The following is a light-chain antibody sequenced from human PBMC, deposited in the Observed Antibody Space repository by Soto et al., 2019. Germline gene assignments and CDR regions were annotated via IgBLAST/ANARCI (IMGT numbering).Light chain of an antibody. V-gene: IGKV3-11*01. CDR2: DAS. Sequence: EIVLTQSPATLSLSPGERATLSCRASQSVSSYLAWYQQKPGQAPRLLIYDASNRAPGIPARFSGSGSGTDFTLTISSLEPEDFAVYYCQRRSNWPGTFGQGTKLEIK. J-gene: IGKJ2*01. CDR1: QSVSSY. CDR3: QRRSNWPGT.